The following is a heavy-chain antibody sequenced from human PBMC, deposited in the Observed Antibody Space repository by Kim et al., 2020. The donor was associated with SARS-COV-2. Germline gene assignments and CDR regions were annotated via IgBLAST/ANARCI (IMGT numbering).Heavy chain of an antibody. CDR2: ISSSSSTI. CDR3: ARDRGYSYGPYYYGMDV. J-gene: IGHJ6*02. Sequence: GGSLRLSCAASGFTFSSYSMNWVRQAPGKGLEWVSYISSSSSTIYYADSVKGRLTISRDNAKNSLYLQMNSLRAEDTAVYYCARDRGYSYGPYYYGMDVWGQGTTVTVSS. CDR1: GFTFSSYS. D-gene: IGHD5-18*01. V-gene: IGHV3-48*01.